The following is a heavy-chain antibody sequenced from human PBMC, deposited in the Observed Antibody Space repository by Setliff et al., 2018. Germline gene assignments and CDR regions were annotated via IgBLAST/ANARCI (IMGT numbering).Heavy chain of an antibody. CDR2: IYYSGST. V-gene: IGHV4-59*05. J-gene: IGHJ4*02. CDR1: GGSISSHY. Sequence: PSETLSLTCTVSGGSISSHYWSWIRQPPGKGLEWIGSIYYSGSTYYNPSLKSRVTISVDTSKNQFSLKLSSVTAADTAVYYCARRDGDFDYWGQGTLVTVSS. CDR3: ARRDGDFDY. D-gene: IGHD4-17*01.